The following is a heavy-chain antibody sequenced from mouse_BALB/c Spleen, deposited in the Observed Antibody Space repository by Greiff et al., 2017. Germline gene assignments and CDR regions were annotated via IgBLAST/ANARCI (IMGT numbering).Heavy chain of an antibody. Sequence: VQLKQSGPGLVKPSQSLSLTCSVTGYSITSGYYWNWIRQFPGNKLEWMGYISYDGSNNYNPSLKNRISITRDTSKNQFFLKLNSVTTEDTATYYCASDDYDDGYAMDYRGQGTSVTVSS. D-gene: IGHD2-4*01. V-gene: IGHV3-6*02. CDR1: GYSITSGYY. CDR2: ISYDGSN. CDR3: ASDDYDDGYAMDY. J-gene: IGHJ4*01.